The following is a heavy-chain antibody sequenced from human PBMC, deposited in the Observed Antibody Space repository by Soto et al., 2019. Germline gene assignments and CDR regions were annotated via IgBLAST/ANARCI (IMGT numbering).Heavy chain of an antibody. D-gene: IGHD3-22*01. CDR2: IIPIFGIA. CDR1: GGTFSSYA. CDR3: ARALYYYDSSGYYGPYYYGMDV. V-gene: IGHV1-69*01. J-gene: IGHJ6*02. Sequence: QVQLVQSGAEVKKPGSSVKVSCKASGGTFSSYAISWVRQAPGQGLEWMGGIIPIFGIANYAQKFQGRVTITADESTSTAYMELSSLRSEDTAVYYCARALYYYDSSGYYGPYYYGMDVWGQGTTVTVSS.